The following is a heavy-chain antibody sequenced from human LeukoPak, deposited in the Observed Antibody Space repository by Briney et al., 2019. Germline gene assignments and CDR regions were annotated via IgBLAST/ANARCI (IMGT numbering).Heavy chain of an antibody. D-gene: IGHD2-2*01. CDR1: GFTFDDYG. V-gene: IGHV3-20*04. J-gene: IGHJ4*02. CDR2: INWNGGST. CDR3: ARGGYCSSTSCPPSLLIFDY. Sequence: GGSLRLSCAASGFTFDDYGMSWVRQAPGKGLEWVSGINWNGGSTGYADSVKGRFTISRDNAKNTLYLQMNSLRAEDTAVYYCARGGYCSSTSCPPSLLIFDYWGQGTLVTVSS.